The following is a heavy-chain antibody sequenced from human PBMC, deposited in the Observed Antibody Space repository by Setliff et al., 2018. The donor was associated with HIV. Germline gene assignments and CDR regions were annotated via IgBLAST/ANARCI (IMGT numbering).Heavy chain of an antibody. CDR3: ARGFDRDSSGYRLFFDY. D-gene: IGHD3-22*01. Sequence: ASVKVSCKASGYTFTGYYMHWVRQAPGQGLEWMGRINPSGGSTTYAQKFQGRVTMTRDTSTSTVYMELSSLRSEDTAVYSCARGFDRDSSGYRLFFDYWGQGALVTVSS. CDR1: GYTFTGYY. J-gene: IGHJ4*02. V-gene: IGHV1-46*01. CDR2: INPSGGST.